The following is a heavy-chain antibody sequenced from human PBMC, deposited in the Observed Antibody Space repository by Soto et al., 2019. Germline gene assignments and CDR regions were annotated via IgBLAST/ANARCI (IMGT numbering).Heavy chain of an antibody. D-gene: IGHD3-10*01. CDR2: IFYSGTT. J-gene: IGHJ4*02. CDR3: ARDVGFGSGTYFDH. V-gene: IGHV4-31*03. Sequence: QVQLQESGPELVKPSQTLSLTCIVSGGSINSGDYYWNWIRQYPGKGLEWIGYIFYSGTTYYNPSLESRVFMSMDTSKNQFSLRLTSVTAADTAVYYCARDVGFGSGTYFDHWGQGMLVTVSS. CDR1: GGSINSGDYY.